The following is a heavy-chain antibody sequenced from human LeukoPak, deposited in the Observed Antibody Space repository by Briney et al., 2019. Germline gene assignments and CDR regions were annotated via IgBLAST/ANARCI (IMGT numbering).Heavy chain of an antibody. Sequence: PGGTLRLSCAASGFTFSSYWMSWVRQAPGKGLQWVANINQDGSEKYYVDSVKGRFTISRDNAKNSLYLQMKSLRTEDTAVYYCARYGALDYWGRGTLVTVSS. CDR1: GFTFSSYW. V-gene: IGHV3-7*04. J-gene: IGHJ4*02. CDR2: INQDGSEK. D-gene: IGHD4-17*01. CDR3: ARYGALDY.